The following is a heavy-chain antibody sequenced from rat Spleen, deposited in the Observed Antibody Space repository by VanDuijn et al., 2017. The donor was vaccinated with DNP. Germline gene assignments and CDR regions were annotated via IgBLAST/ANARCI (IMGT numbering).Heavy chain of an antibody. V-gene: IGHV5-31*01. Sequence: EVQLVESGGGQVQPGGSLTLSCAASGFTLNKYWMTWVRQAPGKGLEWIASIINSGGTPYYRDSVKGRFTISRDNAKSTLYLQMDSLRSEDTATYYCATASSDYWGQGVLVTVSS. J-gene: IGHJ2*01. CDR1: GFTLNKYW. CDR3: ATASSDY. CDR2: IINSGGTP. D-gene: IGHD1-8*01.